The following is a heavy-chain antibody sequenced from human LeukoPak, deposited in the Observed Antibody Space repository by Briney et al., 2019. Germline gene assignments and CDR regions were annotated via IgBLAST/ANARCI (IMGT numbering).Heavy chain of an antibody. J-gene: IGHJ3*02. CDR1: GGTFSSYA. CDR2: IIPILGIA. Sequence: SVKVSCKASGGTFSSYAISWVRQAPGQGLEWMGRIIPILGIANYAQKFQGRVTITADKSTSTAYMELSRLRSDDTAVYYCARDTYKPYDAFDIWGQGTMVTVSS. D-gene: IGHD1-14*01. V-gene: IGHV1-69*04. CDR3: ARDTYKPYDAFDI.